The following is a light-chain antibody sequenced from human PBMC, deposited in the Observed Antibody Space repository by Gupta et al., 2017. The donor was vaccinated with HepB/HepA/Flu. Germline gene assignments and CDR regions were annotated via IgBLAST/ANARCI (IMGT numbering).Light chain of an antibody. CDR1: SSNIGSNT. Sequence: QSVLTHPPSASGTPGQRVTVSLSGSSSNIGSNTVNWYQQLPGTAPKLLIYSNNQRPSGVPDRFSGSKSGTSASLAISGLQSEDEADYYCAAWDDSLNGVVFGGGTKLTVL. V-gene: IGLV1-44*01. J-gene: IGLJ2*01. CDR3: AAWDDSLNGVV. CDR2: SNN.